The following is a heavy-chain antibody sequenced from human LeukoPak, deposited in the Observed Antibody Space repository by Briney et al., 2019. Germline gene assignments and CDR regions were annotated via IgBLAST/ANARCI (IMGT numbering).Heavy chain of an antibody. CDR2: ISDSSSYI. Sequence: QSGGSLRLSCAASGFTFSHYSVNWVRQAPGKGLEWVSCISDSSSYIYYADPVKGRFTISRDNAKNSLYLQMNSLRAEDTAVYYCAKGIAPYNDAFDIWGQGTLVTVSS. CDR1: GFTFSHYS. J-gene: IGHJ3*02. CDR3: AKGIAPYNDAFDI. D-gene: IGHD6-13*01. V-gene: IGHV3-21*01.